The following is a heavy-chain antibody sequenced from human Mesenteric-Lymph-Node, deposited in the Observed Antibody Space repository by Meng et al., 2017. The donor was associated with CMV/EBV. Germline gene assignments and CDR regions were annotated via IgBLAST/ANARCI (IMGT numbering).Heavy chain of an antibody. Sequence: GESLKISCKGSGYSFISYWIAWVRQTPGKGLEWMGIIYPGDSDTSYSPSFQGQVTISADKSINTAYLQWSSLKASDTAMYYCARHNRDQLLYYWGQGTLVTVSS. J-gene: IGHJ4*02. CDR1: GYSFISYW. CDR2: IYPGDSDT. D-gene: IGHD2-2*01. CDR3: ARHNRDQLLYY. V-gene: IGHV5-51*01.